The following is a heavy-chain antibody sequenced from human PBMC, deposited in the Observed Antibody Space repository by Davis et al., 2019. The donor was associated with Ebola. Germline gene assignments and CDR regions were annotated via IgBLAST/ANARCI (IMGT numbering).Heavy chain of an antibody. CDR3: ARKDAGSNPFDC. Sequence: GGSLRLSCAASGFTFSNAWMSWVRQVPGKGLEWVSVISGGAAITYYADSVRGRFTISRDNSKNTLHLQMNSLRVDDTAIYYCARKDAGSNPFDCWGQGTLVTVSS. V-gene: IGHV3-23*01. J-gene: IGHJ4*02. CDR1: GFTFSNAW. D-gene: IGHD1-26*01. CDR2: ISGGAAIT.